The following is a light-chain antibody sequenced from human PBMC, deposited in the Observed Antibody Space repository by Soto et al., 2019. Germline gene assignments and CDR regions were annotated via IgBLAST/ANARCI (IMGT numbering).Light chain of an antibody. CDR3: ATWDDSLSGVV. Sequence: QPMLTQPPSASGTPGQRVTISCSGSSSNIGSNSVYWYQQLPGTAPKLLIYRNNQRPSGVPDRFSGSKSGTSASLAISGLRSEDEADYYCATWDDSLSGVVFGGGTKLTVL. CDR1: SSNIGSNS. CDR2: RNN. J-gene: IGLJ2*01. V-gene: IGLV1-47*01.